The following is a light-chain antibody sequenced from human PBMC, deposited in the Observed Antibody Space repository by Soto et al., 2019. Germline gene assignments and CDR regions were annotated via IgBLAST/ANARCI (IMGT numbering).Light chain of an antibody. V-gene: IGKV1-39*01. CDR1: QSVSTY. CDR3: QQSYSLPLT. CDR2: GAS. Sequence: DIPMTQSPSSLSASVGDRVTITCRASQSVSTYLNWYQQKPGKAPKFLIYGASSLQSGVPSRFSGSGSGTEFTLTIGSLEPEDFATYYCQQSYSLPLTFGGGTKVEIK. J-gene: IGKJ4*01.